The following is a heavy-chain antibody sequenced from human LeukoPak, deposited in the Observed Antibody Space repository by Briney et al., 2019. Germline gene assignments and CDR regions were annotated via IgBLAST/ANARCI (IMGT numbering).Heavy chain of an antibody. V-gene: IGHV4-61*05. D-gene: IGHD5-24*01. Sequence: SETLSLTCTVSGGSTSSSSYYWGWTRQPPGKGLGWIGYIYYSGSTNYNPSLKSRVTISVDTSKNQFSLKLSSVTAADTAVYYCARHAVEMATMDYFDYWGQGTLVTVSS. J-gene: IGHJ4*02. CDR1: GGSTSSSSYY. CDR3: ARHAVEMATMDYFDY. CDR2: IYYSGST.